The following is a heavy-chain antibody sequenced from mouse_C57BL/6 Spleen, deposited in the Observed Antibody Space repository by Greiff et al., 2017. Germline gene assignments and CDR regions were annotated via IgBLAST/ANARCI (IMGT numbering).Heavy chain of an antibody. CDR3: ARYDYDGAMDY. Sequence: EVQLQQSGPGLVKPSQSLSLTCSVTGYSITSGYYWNWIRQFPGNKLEWMGYISYDGSNNYNPSLKNRISITRDTSKNQFFLKLNSVTTEDTATYYCARYDYDGAMDYWGQGTSVTVSS. D-gene: IGHD2-4*01. CDR2: ISYDGSN. CDR1: GYSITSGYY. J-gene: IGHJ4*01. V-gene: IGHV3-6*01.